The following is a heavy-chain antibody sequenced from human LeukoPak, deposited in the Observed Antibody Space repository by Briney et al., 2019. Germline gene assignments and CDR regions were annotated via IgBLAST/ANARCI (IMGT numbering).Heavy chain of an antibody. J-gene: IGHJ6*02. CDR1: GYTFTSYD. D-gene: IGHD3-9*01. CDR3: AGNYDILTGYWSMDV. V-gene: IGHV1-8*01. Sequence: ASVKVSCKASGYTFTSYDINWVRQATGQGLEWMGWMNPNRGNTGYAQKFQGRVTMTRNTSISTAYMELSSLRSEDTAVYYCAGNYDILTGYWSMDVWGQGTTVTVSS. CDR2: MNPNRGNT.